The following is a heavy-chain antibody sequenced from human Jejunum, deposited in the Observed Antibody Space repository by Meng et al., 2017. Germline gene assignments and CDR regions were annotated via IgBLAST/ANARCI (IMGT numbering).Heavy chain of an antibody. D-gene: IGHD3-10*01. CDR3: VTVRGNYFDY. J-gene: IGHJ4*02. V-gene: IGHV3-23*01. CDR2: ITGTSGTT. Sequence: GESLKISCAGSGLIFNTHAMSWVRQAPGKGLEWVSAITGTSGTTYYADSVKGRFTISRDNSKSTLYLQMNRLRADDTGVYYCVTVRGNYFDYWGQGTLVTVSS. CDR1: GLIFNTHA.